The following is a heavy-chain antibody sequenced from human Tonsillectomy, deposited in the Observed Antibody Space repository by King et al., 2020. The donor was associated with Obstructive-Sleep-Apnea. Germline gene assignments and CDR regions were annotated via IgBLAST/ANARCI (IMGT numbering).Heavy chain of an antibody. Sequence: VQLQESGPGLVEPSETLSLTCTVSGGSLSSYYWIWIRQPHRKGLAWMGYIYYTGGSNSNPALKSRLTISVDISTNQFSLKLTSVTAADTAVYYCARTLKGLHYYYGMDVWGQGTTVTVSS. CDR3: ARTLKGLHYYYGMDV. CDR1: GGSLSSYY. D-gene: IGHD3-16*01. CDR2: IYYTGGS. V-gene: IGHV4-59*08. J-gene: IGHJ6*02.